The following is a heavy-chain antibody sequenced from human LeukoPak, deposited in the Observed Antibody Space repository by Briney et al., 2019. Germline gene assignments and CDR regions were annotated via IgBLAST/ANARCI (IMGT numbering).Heavy chain of an antibody. J-gene: IGHJ4*02. CDR2: IIPIFGTA. CDR1: GGTFSSYA. CDR3: ARYYCSGGSCDSTFDY. D-gene: IGHD2-15*01. V-gene: IGHV1-69*01. Sequence: GASVTVSCKASGGTFSSYAISWVRQAPGQGLEWMGGIIPIFGTANYAQKFQGRVTITADESTSTAYMELSSLRSEDTAVYYCARYYCSGGSCDSTFDYWGQGTLVTVSS.